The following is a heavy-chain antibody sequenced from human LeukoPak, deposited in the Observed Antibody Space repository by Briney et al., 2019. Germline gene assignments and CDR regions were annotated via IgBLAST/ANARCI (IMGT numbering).Heavy chain of an antibody. CDR1: GRSISSHY. D-gene: IGHD3-22*01. CDR3: ARSYGDYYDSSGYYSA. CDR2: IYYSGST. V-gene: IGHV4-59*11. J-gene: IGHJ5*02. Sequence: SETLSLTCTVSGRSISSHYWSWIRQPPGKGLEWIGYIYYSGSTNYNPSLKSRVTISVDTSKNQFSLKLSSVTAADTAVYYCARSYGDYYDSSGYYSAWGQGTLVTVSS.